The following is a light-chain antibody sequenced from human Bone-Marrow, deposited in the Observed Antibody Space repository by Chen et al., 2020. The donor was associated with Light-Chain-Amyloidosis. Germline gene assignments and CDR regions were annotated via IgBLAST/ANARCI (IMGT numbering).Light chain of an antibody. CDR3: QVWDRSSDRPV. CDR1: NIGSTR. CDR2: DDS. Sequence: SYVPTQPSSVSVAPGQTATSACGGNNIGSTRVHWYQQTPGPAPLLVVYDDSDRPSGIPERLSGSNSGNTATLTISRVEAGDEADYYCQVWDRSSDRPVFGGGTKLTVL. J-gene: IGLJ3*02. V-gene: IGLV3-21*02.